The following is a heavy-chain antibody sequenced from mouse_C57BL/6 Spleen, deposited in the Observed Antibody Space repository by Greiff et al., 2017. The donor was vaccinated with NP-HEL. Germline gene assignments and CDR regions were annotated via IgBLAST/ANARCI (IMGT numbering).Heavy chain of an antibody. CDR2: IRSKSSNYAT. CDR3: VRGYGSSDYYAMDY. V-gene: IGHV10-3*01. CDR1: GFTFNTYA. Sequence: EVHLVESGGGLVQPKGSLKLSCAASGFTFNTYAMHWVRQAPGKGLEWVARIRSKSSNYATYYADSDKDRFTISRDDSQSMLYLQMNNLKTEDTAMYYCVRGYGSSDYYAMDYWGQGTSVTVSS. J-gene: IGHJ4*01. D-gene: IGHD1-1*01.